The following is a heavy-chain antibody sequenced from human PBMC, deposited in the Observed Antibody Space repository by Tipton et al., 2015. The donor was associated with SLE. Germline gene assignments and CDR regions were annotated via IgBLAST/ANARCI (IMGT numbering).Heavy chain of an antibody. J-gene: IGHJ2*01. V-gene: IGHV4-34*01. CDR2: INHSGST. CDR1: GGSFSGYY. Sequence: GLVKPSETLSLTCAVYGGSFSGYYWSWIRQPPGKGLEWIGEINHSGSTYYNPSLKSRVTISEHTSKNQFSLKLSSVTAADTAVYYCAREDWYFDLWGRGTLVTVSS. CDR3: AREDWYFDL.